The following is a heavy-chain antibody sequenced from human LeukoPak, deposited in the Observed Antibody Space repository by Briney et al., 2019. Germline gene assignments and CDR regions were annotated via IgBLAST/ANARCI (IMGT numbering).Heavy chain of an antibody. V-gene: IGHV3-9*01. CDR1: GFTFYDYA. J-gene: IGHJ4*02. CDR2: ISWNSRSI. Sequence: PGRSLRLSCAASGFTFYDYAMHWVRHAPGKGLEWFSGISWNSRSIGYADSVKGRFTISRDNANNSLYLQMNSLIAEDTALYYCAKALVDWGQGTLVTVSS. D-gene: IGHD3-16*02. CDR3: AKALVD.